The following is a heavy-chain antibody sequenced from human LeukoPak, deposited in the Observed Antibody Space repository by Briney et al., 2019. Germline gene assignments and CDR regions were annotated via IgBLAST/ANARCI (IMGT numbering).Heavy chain of an antibody. CDR1: GYSFTSYW. D-gene: IGHD6-25*01. J-gene: IGHJ5*02. V-gene: IGHV5-51*01. Sequence: GESLKTSCKGSGYSFTSYWIGRVRQMPGKGLEWMGIIYPGDSDTRYRPSFQGQVTISADKSISTAYLQWSSLKAADTAMYYCARLRYSSGSGVEFDPWGQGTLVTVSS. CDR2: IYPGDSDT. CDR3: ARLRYSSGSGVEFDP.